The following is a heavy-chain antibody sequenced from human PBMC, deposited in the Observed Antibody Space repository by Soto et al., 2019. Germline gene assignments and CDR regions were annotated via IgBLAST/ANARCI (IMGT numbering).Heavy chain of an antibody. D-gene: IGHD3-10*01. CDR3: AIHFYYGSGSYYAVDY. CDR1: GFTFSNYA. Sequence: EVQLLESGGGFVRPGGSLRLSCVVSGFTFSNYAINWVRQAPGKGLEWVSAISASGGSTYYIDSVKGRFTISRDSSKNTLYLQMNSLRVDDTAVYYCAIHFYYGSGSYYAVDYWGQGTLVTVSS. CDR2: ISASGGST. J-gene: IGHJ4*02. V-gene: IGHV3-23*01.